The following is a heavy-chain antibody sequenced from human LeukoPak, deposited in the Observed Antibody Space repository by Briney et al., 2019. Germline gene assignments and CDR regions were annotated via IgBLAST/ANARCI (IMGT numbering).Heavy chain of an antibody. Sequence: SETLSLTCAVYGGPFSGYYWSWIRQPPGKGLEWIGEINHSGSTNYNPSLKSRVTISVDTSKNQFSLKLSSVTAADTAVYYCARGPGDYVWGSYRRPLDYWGQGTLVTVSS. D-gene: IGHD3-16*02. V-gene: IGHV4-34*01. J-gene: IGHJ4*02. CDR1: GGPFSGYY. CDR2: INHSGST. CDR3: ARGPGDYVWGSYRRPLDY.